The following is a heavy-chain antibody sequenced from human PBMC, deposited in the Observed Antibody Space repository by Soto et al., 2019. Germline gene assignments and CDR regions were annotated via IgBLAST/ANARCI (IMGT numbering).Heavy chain of an antibody. CDR3: ARQRWPDDDAFYI. V-gene: IGHV4-59*08. D-gene: IGHD4-17*01. CDR2: IYYSGST. CDR1: GGSISSYY. J-gene: IGHJ3*02. Sequence: QVQLQESGPGLVKPSETLSLTCTVSGGSISSYYWSWIRQPPGKGLEWIGYIYYSGSTNYNPSLMSRVTIAVHTSKTQFSLELSSVTAADTAVYYCARQRWPDDDAFYIWGQGTMVTVSS.